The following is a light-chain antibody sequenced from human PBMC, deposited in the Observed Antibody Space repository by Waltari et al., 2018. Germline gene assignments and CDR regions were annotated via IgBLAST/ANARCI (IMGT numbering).Light chain of an antibody. V-gene: IGKV1-17*02. CDR3: LQYDDYPRT. J-gene: IGKJ1*01. CDR2: AAS. Sequence: DIQMTQSPSSLSASVGDRVTITCRASQGIRNDLGWFQQKPGKAPKRLIYAASSLDSGVPSRFSGRRSGTVFTLTINNLQPEDFATYYCLQYDDYPRTFGQGTKVEIK. CDR1: QGIRND.